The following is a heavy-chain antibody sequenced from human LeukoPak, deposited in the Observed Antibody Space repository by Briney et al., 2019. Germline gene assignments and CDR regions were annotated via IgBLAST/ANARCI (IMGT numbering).Heavy chain of an antibody. CDR1: GYTFTSYA. D-gene: IGHD3-10*01. CDR3: ATNLWFGVLWFDY. CDR2: INAGNGNT. J-gene: IGHJ4*02. Sequence: GASVKVSCKASGYTFTSYAVHWVRQAPGQRLEWMGWINAGNGNTKYSQKFQGRVTITRDTSASTAYMELSSLRSEDTAVYYCATNLWFGVLWFDYWGQGTLVTVSS. V-gene: IGHV1-3*01.